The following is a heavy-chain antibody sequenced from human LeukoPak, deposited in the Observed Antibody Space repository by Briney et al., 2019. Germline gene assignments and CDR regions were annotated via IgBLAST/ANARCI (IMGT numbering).Heavy chain of an antibody. CDR3: ARHWSHSVAQFGRSYWFDP. Sequence: PSETLSLTCIVSGGSISGYYWSWIRQPAGKGLEWIGHMDTSGHTNYNSSLMSRVTMSVDTPKNQFSPRLTSVTAADTAVYYCARHWSHSVAQFGRSYWFDPWGQGTLVTVSS. CDR1: GGSISGYY. CDR2: MDTSGHT. J-gene: IGHJ5*02. V-gene: IGHV4-4*07. D-gene: IGHD2-15*01.